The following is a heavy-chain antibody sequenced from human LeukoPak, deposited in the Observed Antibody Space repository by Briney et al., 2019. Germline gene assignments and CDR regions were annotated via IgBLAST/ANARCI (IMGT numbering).Heavy chain of an antibody. CDR3: AKVDDSSSWTYFDY. Sequence: GGSLRLSCAASGFTFSNYGMHWVRQAPGKGLEWVAFIQYDGSNKYYADSVKGRFTISRDNAKNSLYLQMNSLRVEDMALYYCAKVDDSSSWTYFDYWGQGTLVTVSS. J-gene: IGHJ4*02. V-gene: IGHV3-30*02. CDR1: GFTFSNYG. CDR2: IQYDGSNK. D-gene: IGHD6-13*01.